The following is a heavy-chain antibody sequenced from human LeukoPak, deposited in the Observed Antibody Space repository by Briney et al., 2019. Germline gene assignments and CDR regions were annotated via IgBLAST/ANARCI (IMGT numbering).Heavy chain of an antibody. CDR2: ISSSSIYI. Sequence: GGSLRLSCAASGFIFSRYSIDWVRQAPGKGLEWVSSISSSSIYIYYADSVKGRFTLSRDNAKNSLFMQMNSLRAEDTAVYYCVRDVGAAPGLDPFDIWGQGTMVAVSS. CDR1: GFIFSRYS. D-gene: IGHD6-13*01. V-gene: IGHV3-21*01. J-gene: IGHJ3*02. CDR3: VRDVGAAPGLDPFDI.